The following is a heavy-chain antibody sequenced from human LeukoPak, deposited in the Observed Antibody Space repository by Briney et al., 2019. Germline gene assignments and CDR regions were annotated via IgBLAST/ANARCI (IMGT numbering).Heavy chain of an antibody. D-gene: IGHD3-22*01. CDR3: ARIADFVPVDRVYYDSSGYYLAFDI. Sequence: SVKVSCKASGGTFSSYAISWVRQAPGQGLEWMGGIIPIFGTANYAQKFQGRVTITTDESTSTAYMELSSLRSEDTAVYYCARIADFVPVDRVYYDSSGYYLAFDIWGQGTMVTVSS. V-gene: IGHV1-69*05. CDR1: GGTFSSYA. J-gene: IGHJ3*02. CDR2: IIPIFGTA.